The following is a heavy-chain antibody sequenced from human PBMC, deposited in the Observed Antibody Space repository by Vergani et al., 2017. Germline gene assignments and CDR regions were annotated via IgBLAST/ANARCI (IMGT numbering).Heavy chain of an antibody. CDR1: GYSIGSGFY. CDR3: ARSQGDYWYFEL. V-gene: IGHV4-38-2*01. Sequence: QVQLQESGPGLVKPSETLSLTCSVSGYSIGSGFYWAWIRQSPGEGLQWLTSIHNRGKTYHNPSLKSRVSVSLDTSKNRFSLNLTSVTATDTAVYYCARSQGDYWYFELWGPGSLVTVSS. D-gene: IGHD2-21*01. CDR2: IHNRGKT. J-gene: IGHJ2*01.